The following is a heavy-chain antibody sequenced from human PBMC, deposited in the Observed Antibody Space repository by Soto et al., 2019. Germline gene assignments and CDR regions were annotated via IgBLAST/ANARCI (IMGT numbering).Heavy chain of an antibody. CDR2: ISAYNGNT. J-gene: IGHJ6*02. CDR3: ARWTYYYDSTGRKNYYYYGMDV. CDR1: GYTFTSYG. Sequence: XSVKVSCTASGYTFTSYGISWVRQGTGQGLEWMGWISAYNGNTNYAQKLQGRVTMTTDTSTSTAYMELRSLRSDDTAVYYCARWTYYYDSTGRKNYYYYGMDVWGQGTTVTVPS. D-gene: IGHD3-22*01. V-gene: IGHV1-18*04.